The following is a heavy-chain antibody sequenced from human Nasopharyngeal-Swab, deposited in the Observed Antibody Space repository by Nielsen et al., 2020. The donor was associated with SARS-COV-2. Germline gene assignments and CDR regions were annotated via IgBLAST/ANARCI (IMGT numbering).Heavy chain of an antibody. J-gene: IGHJ4*02. D-gene: IGHD6-13*01. CDR3: ARLDSSSWKFGH. CDR1: GFTFSSYW. V-gene: IGHV3-7*04. CDR2: IKQDGSEK. Sequence: GESLKISCAASGFTFSSYWMSWVRQAPGKGLEWVANIKQDGSEKYYVDSVKGRFTISRDNAKNSLYLQMNSLRAEDTAVYYCARLDSSSWKFGHWGQGTLVTVSS.